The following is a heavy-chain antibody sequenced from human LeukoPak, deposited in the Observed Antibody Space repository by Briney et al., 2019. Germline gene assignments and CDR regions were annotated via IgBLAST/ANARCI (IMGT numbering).Heavy chain of an antibody. Sequence: GGSLRLSCAASGFAFSTYAMSWVHQAPGKGLEWVSGIIGSGGSTYYADYVNGRFTISRDNSKNTMYLQMNSMRAEDTAIYYCAKAGCTNIVCYLNSWSQGTLVIVSS. CDR3: AKAGCTNIVCYLNS. V-gene: IGHV3-23*01. CDR2: IIGSGGST. D-gene: IGHD2-8*01. J-gene: IGHJ4*02. CDR1: GFAFSTYA.